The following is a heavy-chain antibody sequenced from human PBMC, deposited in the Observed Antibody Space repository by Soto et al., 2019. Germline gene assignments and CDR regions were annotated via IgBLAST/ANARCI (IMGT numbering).Heavy chain of an antibody. CDR2: IYYSGST. CDR1: GGSISSGGYY. J-gene: IGHJ4*02. D-gene: IGHD6-19*01. V-gene: IGHV4-31*03. CDR3: ARTVSDSSGWFRGEYYFDD. Sequence: ASETLSLTCTVSGGSISSGGYYWSWIRQHPGKGLEWIGYIYYSGSTYYNPSLKSRVTISVDTSKNQFSLKLSSVTAADTAVYYGARTVSDSSGWFRGEYYFDDWGQGTLVTVSS.